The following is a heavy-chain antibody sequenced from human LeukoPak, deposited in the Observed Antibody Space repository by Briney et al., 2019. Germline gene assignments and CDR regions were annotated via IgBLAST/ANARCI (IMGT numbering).Heavy chain of an antibody. V-gene: IGHV1-46*01. J-gene: IGHJ4*02. CDR3: ARGYSNGWYHDY. Sequence: ASVKVSCKASGYTFTSYYMHWVRQAPGQGLEWMGIINPSGGSTSYAQKFQGRVTMTRDMSTSTVYMELSSLRSGDMAIYYCARGYSNGWYHDYWGQGTPVIVSS. CDR1: GYTFTSYY. D-gene: IGHD6-19*01. CDR2: INPSGGST.